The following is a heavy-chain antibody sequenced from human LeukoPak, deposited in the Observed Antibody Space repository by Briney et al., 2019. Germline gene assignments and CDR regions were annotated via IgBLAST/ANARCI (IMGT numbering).Heavy chain of an antibody. CDR2: IYTSGST. CDR3: ARTPKTVKNYYYMDV. Sequence: PSQTLSLTCTVSGGSISSGSYYWSWIRQPAGKGLEWIGRIYTSGSTNYNPSLKSRVTISVDTSKNQFSLKLSSVTAADTAVYYCARTPKTVKNYYYMDVWGKGTPVTISS. CDR1: GGSISSGSYY. D-gene: IGHD4-17*01. J-gene: IGHJ6*03. V-gene: IGHV4-61*02.